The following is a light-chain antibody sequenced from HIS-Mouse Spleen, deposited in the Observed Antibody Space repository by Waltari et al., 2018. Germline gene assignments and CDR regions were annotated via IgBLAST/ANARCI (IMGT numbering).Light chain of an antibody. CDR1: SSDVGGYHY. CDR3: SSYTSSSTYV. V-gene: IGLV2-14*03. CDR2: DVS. Sequence: QSALTQPASVSGSPGQSITIPCTGTSSDVGGYHYVSWYQQHPGKAPKLMIYDVSNRPSGVSNRFSGSKSGNTASLTISGLQAEDEADYYCSSYTSSSTYVFGTGTKVTVL. J-gene: IGLJ1*01.